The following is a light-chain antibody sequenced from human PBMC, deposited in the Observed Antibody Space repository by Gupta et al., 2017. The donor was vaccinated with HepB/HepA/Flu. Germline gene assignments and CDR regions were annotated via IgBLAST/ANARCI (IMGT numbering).Light chain of an antibody. J-gene: IGLJ1*01. V-gene: IGLV6-57*01. CDR1: SGSIASAY. CDR3: QSYDGTTYV. CDR2: ENK. Sequence: NLVLTQPHHGPESPGKTATISCTRSSGSIASAYVQWYQQRPGSSPTTVICENKQRPSVVPGRFSGSIDNSNSAALTVFGLRTEDEADCSCQSYDGTTYVFGTGTKVTVL.